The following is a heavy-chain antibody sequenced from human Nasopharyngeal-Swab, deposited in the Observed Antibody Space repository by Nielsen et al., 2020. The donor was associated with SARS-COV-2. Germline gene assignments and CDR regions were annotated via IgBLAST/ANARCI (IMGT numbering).Heavy chain of an antibody. CDR2: ISTAGGNI. J-gene: IGHJ6*02. V-gene: IGHV3-48*02. D-gene: IGHD5-12*01. CDR1: GFILSGHS. CDR3: AREGGHAHYYNYGMDV. Sequence: GGSLRLSCVGSGFILSGHSMNWVRQAPGRGLEWLAYISTAGGNIYYADSVKGRFTISRDNAESSLYLQMNSLRDEDTAVYYCAREGGHAHYYNYGMDVWGQGTTVTVSS.